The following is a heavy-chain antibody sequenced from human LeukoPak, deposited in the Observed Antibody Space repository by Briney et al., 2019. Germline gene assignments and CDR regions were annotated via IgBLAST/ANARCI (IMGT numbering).Heavy chain of an antibody. CDR3: AKVNPYDYVWGSYPQTFDY. CDR2: IFPSGGEI. V-gene: IGHV3-23*01. D-gene: IGHD3-16*02. J-gene: IGHJ4*02. CDR1: GFTFSTFA. Sequence: GGSLRLSCAASGFTFSTFAMIWVRQPPGKGLEWVSSIFPSGGEIHYADSVKGRFTISRDNSKNTLYLQMNSLRAEDTAVYYCAKVNPYDYVWGSYPQTFDYWGQGTLVTVSS.